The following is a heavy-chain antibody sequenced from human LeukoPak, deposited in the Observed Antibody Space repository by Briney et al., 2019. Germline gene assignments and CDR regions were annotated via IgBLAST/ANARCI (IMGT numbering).Heavy chain of an antibody. Sequence: GGSLRLSCAASGFTFSSYSMNWVRQAPGKGLEWVSSISSSSSYIYYADSVKGRFTISRDNAKNSLYLQMNSLRAEDTAVYYCARDLGSSSSYDAFDIWGQGTMVTVSS. CDR2: ISSSSSYI. J-gene: IGHJ3*02. D-gene: IGHD6-13*01. CDR1: GFTFSSYS. CDR3: ARDLGSSSSYDAFDI. V-gene: IGHV3-21*01.